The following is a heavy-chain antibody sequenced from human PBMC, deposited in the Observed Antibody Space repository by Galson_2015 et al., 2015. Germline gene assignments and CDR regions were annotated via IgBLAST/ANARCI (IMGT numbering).Heavy chain of an antibody. V-gene: IGHV3-30*18. J-gene: IGHJ6*03. CDR2: ISYDGSNK. CDR3: AKETVREKRYYYDCSDPMDV. Sequence: SLRLSCAASGFTFSSYGMHWVRQAPGKGLEWVAVISYDGSNKYYADSVKGRFTISRDNSKNTLYLQMNSLRAEDTAVYYCAKETVREKRYYYDCSDPMDVWGKGTTVTVSS. D-gene: IGHD3-22*01. CDR1: GFTFSSYG.